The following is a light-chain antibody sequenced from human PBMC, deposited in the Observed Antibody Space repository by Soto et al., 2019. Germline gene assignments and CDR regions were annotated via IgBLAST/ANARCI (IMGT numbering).Light chain of an antibody. V-gene: IGLV1-44*01. Sequence: QSVLTQPPSASGTPGQRVTVSCSGSSSNIGSKTVNWYQQLPGTVPKLLIYNSYQRPSGVPDRFSGSKSGTSASLAISGLQSEVGANCSCVTWDACLNRYVFG. CDR3: VTWDACLNRYV. CDR1: SSNIGSKT. J-gene: IGLJ7*01. CDR2: NSY.